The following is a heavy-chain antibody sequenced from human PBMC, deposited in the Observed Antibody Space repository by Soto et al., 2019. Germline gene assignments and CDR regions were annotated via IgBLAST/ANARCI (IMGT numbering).Heavy chain of an antibody. Sequence: SETLSLTCTVSDDSFKDSYWSWIRQPPGKGLEWIGYVFYTGRANYNASLKSRVSISLDTSNYQFSLKLSSVTAADTAVYYCARDGDGRMSTNPYYYNGMDVWGPGTTVTVSS. CDR2: VFYTGRA. J-gene: IGHJ6*02. V-gene: IGHV4-59*01. CDR1: DDSFKDSY. D-gene: IGHD2-21*02. CDR3: ARDGDGRMSTNPYYYNGMDV.